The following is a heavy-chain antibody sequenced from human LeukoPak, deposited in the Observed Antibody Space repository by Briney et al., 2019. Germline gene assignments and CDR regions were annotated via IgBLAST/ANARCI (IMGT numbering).Heavy chain of an antibody. D-gene: IGHD1-26*01. CDR3: AKDPDSGSYYRAFDI. CDR1: GYTFSSYA. Sequence: PGGCLRLSWAASGYTFSSYAMSWVRQAPGKGLEWVSAISGSGGSTYYADSVKGRFTISRDNSKNTLYLQMNSLRAEDTAVYYCAKDPDSGSYYRAFDIWGQGTMVTVSS. V-gene: IGHV3-23*01. J-gene: IGHJ3*02. CDR2: ISGSGGST.